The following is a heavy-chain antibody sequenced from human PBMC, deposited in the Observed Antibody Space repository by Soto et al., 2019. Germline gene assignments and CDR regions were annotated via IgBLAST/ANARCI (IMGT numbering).Heavy chain of an antibody. V-gene: IGHV1-69*12. CDR1: GGTFSSYA. D-gene: IGHD2-2*02. J-gene: IGHJ6*02. CDR3: ATHEIGHCISASCYKGGYYYGMDV. CDR2: IIPIFGTA. Sequence: QVQLVQSGAEVKKPGSSVKVSCKASGGTFSSYAISWVRQAPGQGLEWMGGIIPIFGTADYAQKFQGRVTITADESTSTAYMDLSSMRSEDTAMYYCATHEIGHCISASCYKGGYYYGMDVWGQGTTVTVSS.